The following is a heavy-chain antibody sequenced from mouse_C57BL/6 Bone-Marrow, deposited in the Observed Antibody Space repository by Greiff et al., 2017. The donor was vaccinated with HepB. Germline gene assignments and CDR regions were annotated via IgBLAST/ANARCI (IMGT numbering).Heavy chain of an antibody. J-gene: IGHJ4*01. CDR3: ARRLRRPHYYAMDY. D-gene: IGHD2-2*01. Sequence: DVMLVESGGGLVKPGGSLKLSCAASGFTFSDYGMHWVRQAPEKGLEWVAYISSGSSTIYYADTVKGRFTISRDNAKNTLVLQMTSLRSEDTAMYYCARRLRRPHYYAMDYWGQGTSVTVSS. CDR1: GFTFSDYG. CDR2: ISSGSSTI. V-gene: IGHV5-17*01.